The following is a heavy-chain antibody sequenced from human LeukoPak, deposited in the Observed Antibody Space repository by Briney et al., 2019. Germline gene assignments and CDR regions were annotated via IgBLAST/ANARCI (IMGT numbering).Heavy chain of an antibody. CDR2: ISYDGSNK. CDR1: GFTFSSYA. J-gene: IGHJ4*02. CDR3: ARDPDYYGSGSCSWFDY. Sequence: GRSLRLSCAASGFTFSSYAMHWARQAPGKGLEWVAVISYDGSNKYYADSVKGRFTISRDNSKNTLYLQMNSLRAEGTAVYYCARDPDYYGSGSCSWFDYWGQGTLVTVSS. D-gene: IGHD3-10*01. V-gene: IGHV3-30-3*01.